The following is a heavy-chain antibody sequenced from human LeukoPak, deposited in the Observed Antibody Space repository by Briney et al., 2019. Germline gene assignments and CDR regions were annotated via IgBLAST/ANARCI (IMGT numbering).Heavy chain of an antibody. CDR3: AATYSSSSDGLFDY. CDR1: GYSFTSYW. V-gene: IGHV5-51*01. Sequence: EESLKISCKASGYSFTSYWIGWVRQMPGKGLEWMGIIYPGDSDTRYSPSFQGQVTISADKSISTAYLQWSSLKASDTAMYYCAATYSSSSDGLFDYWGQGTLVTVSS. J-gene: IGHJ4*02. CDR2: IYPGDSDT. D-gene: IGHD6-6*01.